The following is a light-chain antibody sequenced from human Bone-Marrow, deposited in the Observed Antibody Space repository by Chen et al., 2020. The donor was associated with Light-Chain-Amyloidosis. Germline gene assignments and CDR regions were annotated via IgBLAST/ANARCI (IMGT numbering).Light chain of an antibody. CDR1: SSDVGSDNH. CDR3: SSYTITNTLV. Sequence: QSALTQPAPVSGSPGQTITISSTGTSSDVGSDNHVSWYQQHPAKAPNLMIYEVTKRPSWVPDRFSGSKSNNTASLTISGLQTEDEADYFCSSYTITNTLVFGSGTRVTVL. CDR2: EVT. J-gene: IGLJ1*01. V-gene: IGLV2-14*01.